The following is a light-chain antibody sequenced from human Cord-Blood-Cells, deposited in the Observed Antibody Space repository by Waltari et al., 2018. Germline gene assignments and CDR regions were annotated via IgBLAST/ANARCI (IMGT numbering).Light chain of an antibody. Sequence: VVMTQSPLSLPVTLGQPASISCRSSQSLVYSDGNTYLNWFQQRPGQSPRRLIYKVSSRDSGVPDRFSGSGSGTDCTLKISRVEAEDVGVYYCMQGTQWTFGQGTKVEIK. J-gene: IGKJ1*01. CDR2: KVS. CDR1: QSLVYSDGNTY. CDR3: MQGTQWT. V-gene: IGKV2-30*01.